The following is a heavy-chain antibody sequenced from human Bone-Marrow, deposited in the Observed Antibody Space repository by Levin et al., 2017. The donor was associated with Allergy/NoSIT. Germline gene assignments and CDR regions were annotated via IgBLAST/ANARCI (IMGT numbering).Heavy chain of an antibody. V-gene: IGHV4-59*11. CDR3: ATDTYYTEYFRH. CDR1: GVSIHSHY. D-gene: IGHD1-26*01. Sequence: SQTLSLTCTVSGVSIHSHYWNWIRQSPGKGLEWIGYISDSGSTNYKHSLKSRITISVDKSTNQVSLKLTSVTAADTAVYYCATDTYYTEYFRHWGQGTLVTVSS. CDR2: ISDSGST. J-gene: IGHJ1*01.